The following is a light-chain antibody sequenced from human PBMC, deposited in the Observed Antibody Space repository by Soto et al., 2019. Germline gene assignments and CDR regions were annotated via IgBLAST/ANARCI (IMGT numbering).Light chain of an antibody. CDR3: CSYAGSVAV. J-gene: IGLJ7*01. CDR2: EGS. V-gene: IGLV2-23*01. CDR1: SSDVGSYNL. Sequence: QSVLTQPASLSGTPVQSITISCTGTSSDVGSYNLVSWYQQHPGKAPKLMIYEGSKRPSGVSNRFSGSKSGNTASLTISGLQAEDEADYYCCSYAGSVAVFGGGTQLTVL.